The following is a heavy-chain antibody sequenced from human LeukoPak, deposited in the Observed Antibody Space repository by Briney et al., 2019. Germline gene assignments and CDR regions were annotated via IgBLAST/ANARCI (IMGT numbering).Heavy chain of an antibody. Sequence: SETLSLTCTVSGVSLTSYYWSWIRQPPGKGLEWIGYFYYSWSTNNNPSLKSRVTISVDTSKKQVSLKLTSVTAADTAIYYCARDGIAARPGYYGLDIWGQGTTVTVSS. J-gene: IGHJ6*02. V-gene: IGHV4-59*01. D-gene: IGHD6-6*01. CDR3: ARDGIAARPGYYGLDI. CDR2: FYYSWST. CDR1: GVSLTSYY.